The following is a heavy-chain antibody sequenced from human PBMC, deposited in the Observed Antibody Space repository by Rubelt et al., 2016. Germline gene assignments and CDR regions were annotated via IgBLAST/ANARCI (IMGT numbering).Heavy chain of an antibody. J-gene: IGHJ4*02. CDR1: GFTFSFYA. CDR2: LSGSGGST. CDR3: VFDF. Sequence: EVQLVESGGGLVQPGGSLRLSCAASGFTFSFYAMSWVRQAPGKGLELVSALSGSGGSTYYADSVKGRFTSCRDTSRNTLYLQMNSLRAEDTALYYCVFDFWGQGTLVTVSS. V-gene: IGHV3-23*04.